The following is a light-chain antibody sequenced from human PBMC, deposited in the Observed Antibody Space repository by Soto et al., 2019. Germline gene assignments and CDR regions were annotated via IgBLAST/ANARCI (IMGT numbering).Light chain of an antibody. Sequence: QSALTQPASLSGSPGQSITISCTGTSSDIGSSNYVSWYQQHPGKAPKLMIFDVSYRPSGISDRFPGSKSGNTASLTISGLQPEDEADYYCSSYGASSTLFGGGTKLTVL. J-gene: IGLJ3*02. CDR1: SSDIGSSNY. CDR3: SSYGASSTL. CDR2: DVS. V-gene: IGLV2-14*03.